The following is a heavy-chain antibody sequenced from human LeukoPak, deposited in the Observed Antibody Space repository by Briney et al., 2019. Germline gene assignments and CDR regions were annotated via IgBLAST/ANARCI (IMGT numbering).Heavy chain of an antibody. CDR1: GFTFSSYS. D-gene: IGHD3-22*01. J-gene: IGHJ4*02. CDR2: ISYDGSNK. Sequence: PGGSLRLSCAASGFTFSSYSMHWVRQAPGEGLEWVAVISYDGSNKYYADSVKGRFTISRDNSKKTMYLQMNSLRAEDTAVYYCARDWANYYDSSSYPLFDYGGQGTLVTVSS. V-gene: IGHV3-30-3*01. CDR3: ARDWANYYDSSSYPLFDY.